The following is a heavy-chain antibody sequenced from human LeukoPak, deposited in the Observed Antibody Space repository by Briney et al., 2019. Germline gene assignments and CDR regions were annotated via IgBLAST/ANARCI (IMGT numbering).Heavy chain of an antibody. V-gene: IGHV4-59*12. CDR3: ASEIKPGIAAAALGY. CDR2: IYYSGST. J-gene: IGHJ4*02. Sequence: SETLSLTCTVSGGSISSYYWSWLRQPPGKGLEWLGYIYYSGSTNYNPSLKSRVTISVDTSKNQFSLKLSSVTAADTAVYYCASEIKPGIAAAALGYWGQGTLVTVSS. D-gene: IGHD6-13*01. CDR1: GGSISSYY.